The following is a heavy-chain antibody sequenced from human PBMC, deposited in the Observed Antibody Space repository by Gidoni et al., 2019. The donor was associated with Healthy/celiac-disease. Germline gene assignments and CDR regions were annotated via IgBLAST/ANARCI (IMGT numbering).Heavy chain of an antibody. J-gene: IGHJ4*02. CDR3: AREVVVTANRYFDY. CDR2: INHSGST. V-gene: IGHV4-34*01. D-gene: IGHD2-21*02. CDR1: GGSFSGYY. Sequence: QVQLQQWGAGLLKPSETLSLTCAVYGGSFSGYYWSWIRQPPGKVLEGIGEINHSGSTNYNPSLKSRVTISVDTSKNQFSLKLSSVTAADTAVYYCAREVVVTANRYFDYWGQGTLVTVSS.